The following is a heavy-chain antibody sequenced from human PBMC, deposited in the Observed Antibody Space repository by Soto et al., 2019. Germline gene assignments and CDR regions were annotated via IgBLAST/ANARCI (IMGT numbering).Heavy chain of an antibody. CDR1: GFTFSSYG. D-gene: IGHD1-26*01. CDR2: ISYDGSNK. J-gene: IGHJ3*02. CDR3: AKDLPSGGATDAFDI. V-gene: IGHV3-30*18. Sequence: GGSLRLSCAASGFTFSSYGMHWVRQAPGKGLEWVSVISYDGSNKYYADSVKGRFTISRDNSKNTLYLQMNSLRAEDTAVYYCAKDLPSGGATDAFDIWGQGTMVTV.